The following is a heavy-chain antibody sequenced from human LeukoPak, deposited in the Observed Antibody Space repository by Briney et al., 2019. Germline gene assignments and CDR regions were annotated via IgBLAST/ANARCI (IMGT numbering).Heavy chain of an antibody. CDR1: GGSISSYY. CDR3: ARGSGFMDY. Sequence: PSETLSLTCTVSGGSISSYYWSWIRQPPGKGLEWIGYIYYSGSTNYNPSLKSRVIISVDTSKNQFSLKLSSVTAADTAVYYCARGSGFMDYWGQGTLVTVSS. D-gene: IGHD3-3*01. J-gene: IGHJ4*02. V-gene: IGHV4-59*01. CDR2: IYYSGST.